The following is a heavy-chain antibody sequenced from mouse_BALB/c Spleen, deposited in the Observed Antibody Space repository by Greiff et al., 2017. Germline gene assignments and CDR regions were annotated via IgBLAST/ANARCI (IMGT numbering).Heavy chain of an antibody. Sequence: EVHLVESGGGLVKPGGSLKLSCAASGFTFSSYTMSWVRQTPEKRLEWVATISSGGSYTYYPDSVKGRFTISRDNAKNTLYLQMSSLKSEDTAMYYCTRNYGSSFYWYFDVWGAGTTVTVSS. V-gene: IGHV5-6-4*01. CDR1: GFTFSSYT. CDR3: TRNYGSSFYWYFDV. CDR2: ISSGGSYT. J-gene: IGHJ1*01. D-gene: IGHD1-1*01.